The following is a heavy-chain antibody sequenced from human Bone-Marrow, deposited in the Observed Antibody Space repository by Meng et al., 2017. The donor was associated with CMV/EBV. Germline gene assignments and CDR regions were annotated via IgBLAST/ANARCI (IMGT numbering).Heavy chain of an antibody. CDR1: GYTFTRYD. Sequence: ASVKVSCKASGYTFTRYDIMWVRQATGQGLEWMGWINSNSGDTNYAQKFQGRVTMTRDTSISTAHMELSRLRSDDTAVYYCARDPGYCDSTNCWGIDPWGEGTLVTVSS. J-gene: IGHJ5*02. CDR3: ARDPGYCDSTNCWGIDP. V-gene: IGHV1-2*02. CDR2: INSNSGDT. D-gene: IGHD2-2*01.